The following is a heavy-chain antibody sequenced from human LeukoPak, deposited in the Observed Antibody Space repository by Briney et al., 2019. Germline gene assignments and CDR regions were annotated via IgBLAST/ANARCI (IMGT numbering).Heavy chain of an antibody. CDR3: ARCALSILGWFDP. J-gene: IGHJ5*02. D-gene: IGHD3-10*01. Sequence: GGSLRLSCAASGFTFSSYWMSWVRQAPGKGLEWVANIKQDGSEKYNVDSVKGRFTISRDNAKISLYLQMNSLRAEDTAVYYCARCALSILGWFDPWGQGTLVTVSS. V-gene: IGHV3-7*01. CDR2: IKQDGSEK. CDR1: GFTFSSYW.